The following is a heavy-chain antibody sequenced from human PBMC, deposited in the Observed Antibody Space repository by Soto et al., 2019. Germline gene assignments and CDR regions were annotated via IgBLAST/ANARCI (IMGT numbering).Heavy chain of an antibody. CDR3: AGGYYDFWSGYYTAGLGVFDI. CDR2: IYYSGST. J-gene: IGHJ3*02. CDR1: GGSISSSSYY. D-gene: IGHD3-3*01. Sequence: PSETLSLTCTVSGGSISSSSYYWCWIRQPPGKGLEWIGSIYYSGSTYYNPSLKSRVTISVDTSKNQFSLKLSSVTAADTAAYYCAGGYYDFWSGYYTAGLGVFDIWGQGTMVTVSS. V-gene: IGHV4-39*01.